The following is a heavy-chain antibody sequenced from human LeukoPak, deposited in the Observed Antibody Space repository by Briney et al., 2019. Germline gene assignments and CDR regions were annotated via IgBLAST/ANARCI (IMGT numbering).Heavy chain of an antibody. Sequence: ASVKVSCKASGYTFTSYAMHWVRQAPGQRLEWMGWINAGNGNTKYSQEFQGRVTITRDTSASTAYMELSSLRSEDMAVYYCARARKTRNIYGDYVFLFDYWGQGTLVTVSS. CDR3: ARARKTRNIYGDYVFLFDY. CDR1: GYTFTSYA. D-gene: IGHD4-17*01. CDR2: INAGNGNT. J-gene: IGHJ4*02. V-gene: IGHV1-3*03.